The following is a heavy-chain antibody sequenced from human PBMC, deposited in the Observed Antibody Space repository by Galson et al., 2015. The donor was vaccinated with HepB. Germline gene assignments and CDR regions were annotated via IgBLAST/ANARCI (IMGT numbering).Heavy chain of an antibody. D-gene: IGHD3-3*01. CDR1: GYSFTAYY. V-gene: IGHV1-2*02. CDR2: INPNSGGT. CDR3: AKGWSGYYADY. J-gene: IGHJ4*02. Sequence: SVKVSCKASGYSFTAYYMHWVRQAPGQGLEWMGWINPNSGGTNYAQKFRGRVTMTRDTSFSTAYMELSRLRSDDTAVYYCAKGWSGYYADYWGQGTPVTVSS.